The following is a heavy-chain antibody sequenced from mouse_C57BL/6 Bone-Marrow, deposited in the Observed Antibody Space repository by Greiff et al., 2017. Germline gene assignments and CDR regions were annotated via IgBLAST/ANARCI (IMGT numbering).Heavy chain of an antibody. CDR2: ICGGGST. CDR1: GFSLTSYD. V-gene: IGHV2-9*01. Sequence: VQLLESGPGLVAPSQSLSITCTVSGFSLTSYDVDWVRQPPGTGLEWLGVICGGGSTTYNSALMSRLSISKANSKSHVFLQLNSLHTDDTARYYCAKNDYGSLDDWGQGTTLTVSS. CDR3: AKNDYGSLDD. J-gene: IGHJ2*01. D-gene: IGHD1-1*01.